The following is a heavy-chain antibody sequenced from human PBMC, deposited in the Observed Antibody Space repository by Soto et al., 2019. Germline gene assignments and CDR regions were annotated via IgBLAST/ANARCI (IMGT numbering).Heavy chain of an antibody. CDR1: GFTFSSYG. Sequence: GGSLRLSCAASGFTFSSYGMHWVRQAPGKGLEWVAVISYDGSEKYYVDSVKGRFTISRDNAKNSLYLQMNSLRAEDTAVYYCARVSWPPAFDIWGQGTMVTVSS. V-gene: IGHV3-30*03. CDR3: ARVSWPPAFDI. J-gene: IGHJ3*02. CDR2: ISYDGSEK.